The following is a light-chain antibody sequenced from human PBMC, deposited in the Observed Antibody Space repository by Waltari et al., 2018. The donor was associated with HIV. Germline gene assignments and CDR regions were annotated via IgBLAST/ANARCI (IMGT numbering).Light chain of an antibody. V-gene: IGLV3-19*01. J-gene: IGLJ3*02. Sequence: SSELTQDPAVSVALGQTVTITCQGDSLRRLYASWYQQKPGQAPVLVIYGKNNRPSGIPDRFSGSSSGNTASLTIIGAPAEDEADYYCNSRDNSGYRVFGGGTKMTVL. CDR3: NSRDNSGYRV. CDR1: SLRRLY. CDR2: GKN.